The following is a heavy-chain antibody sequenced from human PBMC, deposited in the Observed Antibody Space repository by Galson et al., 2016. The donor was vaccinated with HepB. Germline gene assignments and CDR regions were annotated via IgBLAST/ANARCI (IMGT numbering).Heavy chain of an antibody. V-gene: IGHV3-23*01. D-gene: IGHD3-10*01. CDR2: ISGDGATT. CDR3: AKSLWSGRYYFDC. J-gene: IGHJ4*02. CDR1: GFTFSTYA. Sequence: SLRLSCAASGFTFSTYAMSWVRQAPGKGPEWVSVISGDGATTFYADSVKGRFTISRDNSKNTLYLQMNSLRAEDTAIYYCAKSLWSGRYYFDCWGQGDLVPVSA.